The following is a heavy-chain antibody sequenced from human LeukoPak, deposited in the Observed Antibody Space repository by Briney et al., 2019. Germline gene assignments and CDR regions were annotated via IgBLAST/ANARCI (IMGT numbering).Heavy chain of an antibody. J-gene: IGHJ3*01. D-gene: IGHD4-17*01. CDR3: TRDPNGDYVGAFDF. CDR2: ITGSGAGT. Sequence: GGSLRLSCAASGFTFSSYGMNWVRQAPGKGLEWVSSITGSGAGTSYADSVKGRFTVSRDNSKNTLYLQMNSLRVEDTAVYYCTRDPNGDYVGAFDFWDQGTLVIVSS. V-gene: IGHV3-23*01. CDR1: GFTFSSYG.